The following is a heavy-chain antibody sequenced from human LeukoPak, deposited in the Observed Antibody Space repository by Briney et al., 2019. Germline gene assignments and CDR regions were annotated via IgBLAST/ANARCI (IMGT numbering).Heavy chain of an antibody. V-gene: IGHV1-8*01. CDR2: MNPNSGNT. CDR1: GYTFISYD. J-gene: IGHJ4*02. CDR3: AREPPESYYFDY. D-gene: IGHD1-14*01. Sequence: ASVKVFCKASGYTFISYDINWVRQATGQGLEWMGWMNPNSGNTGYAQKFQGRVTMTRDMSTTTVYMELTTLGSDDTAVYFCAREPPESYYFDYWGQGTLVTVSS.